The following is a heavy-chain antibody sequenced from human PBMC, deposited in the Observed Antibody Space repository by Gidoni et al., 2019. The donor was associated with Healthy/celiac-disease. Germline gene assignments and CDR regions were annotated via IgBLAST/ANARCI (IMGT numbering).Heavy chain of an antibody. V-gene: IGHV3-11*05. Sequence: QVQLVESGGGLVKPGGSLRLSCAASGFTFSDYYMSWSRQAPGKGLEWVSYISSSSSYTNYADSVKGRFTISRDNAKNSLYLQMNSLRAEDTAVYYCLLVGFKPESFDYWGQGTLVTVSS. CDR2: ISSSSSYT. J-gene: IGHJ4*02. D-gene: IGHD2-15*01. CDR1: GFTFSDYY. CDR3: LLVGFKPESFDY.